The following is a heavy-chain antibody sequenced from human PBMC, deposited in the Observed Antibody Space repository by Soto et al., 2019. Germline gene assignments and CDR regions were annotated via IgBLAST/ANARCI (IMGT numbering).Heavy chain of an antibody. CDR2: IYYSGST. CDR1: GGSISSSSYY. Sequence: SETLSLTCTVSGGSISSSSYYWGWIRQPPGKGLEWIGSIYYSGSTYYNPSLKSRVTISVDTSKNQFSLKLSSVTAADTAVYYCARQLLWFGESKDWFDPWGQGTLVTVS. J-gene: IGHJ5*02. V-gene: IGHV4-39*01. CDR3: ARQLLWFGESKDWFDP. D-gene: IGHD3-10*01.